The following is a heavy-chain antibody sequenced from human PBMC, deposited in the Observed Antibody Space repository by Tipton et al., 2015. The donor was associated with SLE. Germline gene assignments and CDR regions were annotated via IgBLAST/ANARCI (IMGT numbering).Heavy chain of an antibody. D-gene: IGHD3-16*01. CDR3: ARFGVILDAFDI. CDR2: IYTSGST. CDR1: GGTISGGSYY. V-gene: IGHV4-61*02. J-gene: IGHJ3*02. Sequence: TLSLTGTVYGGTISGGSYYWGWIRQPAGKGLEWIWRIYTSGSTNYNPSLKSRVTISVDTSKNPFSLKLSSVTAADTAVYYCARFGVILDAFDIWGQGTMVTVSS.